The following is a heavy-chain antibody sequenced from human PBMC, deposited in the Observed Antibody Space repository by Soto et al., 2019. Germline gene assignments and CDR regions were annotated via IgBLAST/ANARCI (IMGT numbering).Heavy chain of an antibody. Sequence: EVQLVESGGGLVQPGGSLRLSCAASGFTFSSYWMSWVRQAPGKGLEWVANIKEDGSERYYVDSVKGRFTISRDNAKNSLYLKMNSLRAEDTAVYYCARATGADKEDYWGQGTLVTVSS. CDR2: IKEDGSER. CDR3: ARATGADKEDY. D-gene: IGHD3-10*01. CDR1: GFTFSSYW. J-gene: IGHJ4*02. V-gene: IGHV3-7*04.